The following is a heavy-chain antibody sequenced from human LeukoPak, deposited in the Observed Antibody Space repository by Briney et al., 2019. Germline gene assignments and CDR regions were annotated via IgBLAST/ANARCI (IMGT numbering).Heavy chain of an antibody. CDR1: GFTFVNYA. CDR3: ARDPLSDHYFDY. CDR2: VVGDGGTT. Sequence: GGSLRLPCAASGFTFVNYAISWVRQAPGKGLEWVSAVVGDGGTTFYADSVKGRFTISRDNSKNTVYLQIDSLRAEDTAVYYCARDPLSDHYFDYWGQGTLVTVSS. J-gene: IGHJ4*02. V-gene: IGHV3-23*01.